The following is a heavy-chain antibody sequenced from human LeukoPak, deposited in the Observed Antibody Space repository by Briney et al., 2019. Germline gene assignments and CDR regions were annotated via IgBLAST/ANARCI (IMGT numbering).Heavy chain of an antibody. V-gene: IGHV3-7*01. CDR1: GGSFSGYY. Sequence: PSETLSLTCAVYGGSFSGYYWSWVRQAPGKGLEWVANIKQGGSEKYYVDSVKGRFTISRDNAKNSLYLQMNSLRAEDTAVYYCATHFVQVFDYWGQGTLVTVSS. CDR3: ATHFVQVFDY. J-gene: IGHJ4*02. CDR2: IKQGGSEK.